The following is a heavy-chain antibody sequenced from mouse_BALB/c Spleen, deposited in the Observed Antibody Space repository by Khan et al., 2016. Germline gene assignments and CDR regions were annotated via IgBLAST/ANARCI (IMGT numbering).Heavy chain of an antibody. J-gene: IGHJ4*01. Sequence: EVQLQESGAELVRSGASVKLSCTASDFNIKDYYMHWVNQRPEQGLEWIGWIDPENGDTEYAPKFQGKATMTADTSSNTAYLQLSSLTSEDTAVYYGAAGGNSVVNYAMDCWGQGTSVTVSS. CDR2: IDPENGDT. V-gene: IGHV14-4*02. D-gene: IGHD2-1*01. CDR1: DFNIKDYY. CDR3: AAGGNSVVNYAMDC.